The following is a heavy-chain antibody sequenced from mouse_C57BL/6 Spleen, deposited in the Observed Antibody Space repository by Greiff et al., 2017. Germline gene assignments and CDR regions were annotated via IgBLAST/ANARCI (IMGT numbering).Heavy chain of an antibody. Sequence: QVQLQQPGAELVKPGASVKLSCKASGYTFTSYWMHWVKQRPGQGLEWIGMIHPNSGSTNYNEKFKSKATLTVDKSSSTAYMQLSSLTSEDSAVYYGASPGDYYAMDYWGQGTSVTVSS. J-gene: IGHJ4*01. V-gene: IGHV1-64*01. CDR2: IHPNSGST. CDR3: ASPGDYYAMDY. CDR1: GYTFTSYW.